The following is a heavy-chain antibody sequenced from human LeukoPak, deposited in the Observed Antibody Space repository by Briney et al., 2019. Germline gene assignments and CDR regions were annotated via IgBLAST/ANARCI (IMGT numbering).Heavy chain of an antibody. CDR3: ARASLGDYVWGSYSGIDY. CDR2: IYYSGST. V-gene: IGHV4-59*01. Sequence: SETLSLTCTVSGGSISSYYWSWIRQPPGKGLEWIGYIYYSGSTNYNPSLKSRVTISVDTSKNQFSLKLSSVTAADTAVYYCARASLGDYVWGSYSGIDYWGQGTLVTVSS. CDR1: GGSISSYY. J-gene: IGHJ4*02. D-gene: IGHD3-16*01.